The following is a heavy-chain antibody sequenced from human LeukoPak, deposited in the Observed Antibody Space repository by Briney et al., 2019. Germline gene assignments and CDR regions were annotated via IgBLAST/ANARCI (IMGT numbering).Heavy chain of an antibody. Sequence: GGSLRLSCAASGFTFSSYAMSWVRQAPGKGLGWVSAISGSGGSTYYADSVKGRFTISRDNSKNTLYLQMNSLRAEDTAVYYCARDAVAGDIQQLVTFDYWGQGTLVTVSS. V-gene: IGHV3-23*01. D-gene: IGHD6-13*01. CDR3: ARDAVAGDIQQLVTFDY. CDR1: GFTFSSYA. J-gene: IGHJ4*02. CDR2: ISGSGGST.